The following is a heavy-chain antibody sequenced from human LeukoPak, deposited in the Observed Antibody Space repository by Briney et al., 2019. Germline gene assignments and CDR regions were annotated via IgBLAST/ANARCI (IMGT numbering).Heavy chain of an antibody. CDR1: GVSLSSGSYY. D-gene: IGHD1-14*01. Sequence: SDTLSLTCTVSGVSLSSGSYYWSCIRQPAGEGLEWIWRIYTSGSTNYNPSLKSRVTISVDTSKNQSSLKLSSVPAADTAVYYCATHMTTEGYYCYYGMDVWGQGTTVTVSS. V-gene: IGHV4-61*02. J-gene: IGHJ6*02. CDR3: ATHMTTEGYYCYYGMDV. CDR2: IYTSGST.